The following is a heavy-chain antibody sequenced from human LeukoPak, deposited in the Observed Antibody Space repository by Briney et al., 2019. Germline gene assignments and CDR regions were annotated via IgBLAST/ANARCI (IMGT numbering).Heavy chain of an antibody. D-gene: IGHD1-14*01. V-gene: IGHV3-30*04. CDR2: ISYDGSNK. J-gene: IGHJ6*03. Sequence: GGSLRLSCAASGFTFSNYAMHWVRQAPGKGLEWVAVISYDGSNKYYADSVKGRFTISRDNSKNTLYPQMNSLRAEDTAVYYCARVGPWVNPDYYYYYMDVWGKGTTVTVSS. CDR3: ARVGPWVNPDYYYYYMDV. CDR1: GFTFSNYA.